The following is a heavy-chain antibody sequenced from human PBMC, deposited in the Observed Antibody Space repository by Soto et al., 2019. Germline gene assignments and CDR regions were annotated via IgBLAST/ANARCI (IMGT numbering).Heavy chain of an antibody. Sequence: XXSLRLRNTAAGVTFNSYAVHWVLKTSGKGLEWVAIISYDGSNKYYADSVRGRFTISRDNAKNSLYLQMNSLRDEDTAVYYCVREISVAGGHFDYWGQGTLVTVSS. CDR3: VREISVAGGHFDY. V-gene: IGHV3-30-3*01. CDR1: GVTFNSYA. CDR2: ISYDGSNK. J-gene: IGHJ4*02. D-gene: IGHD6-19*01.